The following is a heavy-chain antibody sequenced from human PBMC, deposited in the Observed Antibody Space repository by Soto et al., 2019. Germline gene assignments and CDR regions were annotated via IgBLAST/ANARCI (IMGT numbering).Heavy chain of an antibody. D-gene: IGHD3-10*01. V-gene: IGHV3-23*01. CDR2: ISGSGGST. J-gene: IGHJ6*03. CDR3: AKDYYYGSGRYYYYNMDV. Sequence: EVQLLESGGGLVQPGGSLRLSCAASGFTFSSYAMSWVRQAPGKGLEWVSAISGSGGSTYYADSVKGRFTISRDNSKNTLYLQMNSLRAEDTAVYYCAKDYYYGSGRYYYYNMDVWGKGTTVTVSS. CDR1: GFTFSSYA.